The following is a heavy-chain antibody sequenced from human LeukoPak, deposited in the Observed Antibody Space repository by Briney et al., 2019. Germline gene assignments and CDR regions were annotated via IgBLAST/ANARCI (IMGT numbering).Heavy chain of an antibody. Sequence: PGGSLRLSCAASGFIFTSYGMHWVRQAPGKGLEWVAFIQYDGTNKYYADSVKGRFTISRDNSKNTLYLQMNSLRAEDTAVYYCARDRAFDIWGQGTMVTISS. CDR3: ARDRAFDI. CDR2: IQYDGTNK. CDR1: GFIFTSYG. V-gene: IGHV3-30*02. J-gene: IGHJ3*02.